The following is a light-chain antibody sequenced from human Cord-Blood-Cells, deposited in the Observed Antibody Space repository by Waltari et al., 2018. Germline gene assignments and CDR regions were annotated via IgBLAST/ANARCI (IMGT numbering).Light chain of an antibody. J-gene: IGLJ3*02. CDR3: QSYDSSLSGWV. V-gene: IGLV1-40*01. CDR2: GNS. CDR1: SYNIGAGYD. Sequence: QSVLTQPPPVSGAPGQRVIIPCTGSSYNIGAGYDVHWYQQLPGTAPKLLIYGNSNRPSGVPDRFSGSKSGTSASLAITGLQAEDEADYYCQSYDSSLSGWVFGGGTKLTVL.